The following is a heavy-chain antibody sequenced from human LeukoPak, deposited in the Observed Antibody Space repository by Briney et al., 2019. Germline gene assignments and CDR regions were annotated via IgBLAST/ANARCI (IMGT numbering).Heavy chain of an antibody. V-gene: IGHV3-7*01. Sequence: PGGSLRLSCAASGFTFSSYWMSWVRQAPGKGLEWVANIKQDGSEKYYVDSVKGRFTISRDNAKNSLYLQMNSLRAEDTAVYYCARDVRSAASSWDYYYYYMDVWGKGTTVTVSS. CDR1: GFTFSSYW. D-gene: IGHD5-18*01. CDR2: IKQDGSEK. CDR3: ARDVRSAASSWDYYYYYMDV. J-gene: IGHJ6*03.